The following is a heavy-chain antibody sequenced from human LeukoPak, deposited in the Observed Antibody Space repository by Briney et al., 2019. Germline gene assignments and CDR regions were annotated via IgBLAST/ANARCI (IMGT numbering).Heavy chain of an antibody. V-gene: IGHV3-13*01. J-gene: IGHJ6*02. CDR1: GFNFTMKD. Sequence: GGSLRLSCAASGFNFTMKDMHWVRQVPGKGLEWVSAIGIAGDTFYRDSVKGRFTISRERAKNLLYLQMKSLRVGDTAVYYCARDGDRGMDVWGQGTTVIVSS. CDR2: IGIAGDT. CDR3: ARDGDRGMDV. D-gene: IGHD1-14*01.